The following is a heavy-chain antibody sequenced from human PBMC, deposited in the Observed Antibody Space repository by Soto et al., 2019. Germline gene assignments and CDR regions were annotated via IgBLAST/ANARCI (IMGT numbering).Heavy chain of an antibody. CDR3: AHSDYSNGWAATWFDY. V-gene: IGHV2-5*02. J-gene: IGHJ4*02. Sequence: QITLKESGPTLVKPTQTLTLTCTFSGFSLTTRGVGVCWILQPPGKALEWLALIYWDDDKRYSPSLKSRLTITKDTSKNKVVLTMTNMDPVYTATYYCAHSDYSNGWAATWFDYWGQGTLVTVSS. D-gene: IGHD6-19*01. CDR2: IYWDDDK. CDR1: GFSLTTRGVG.